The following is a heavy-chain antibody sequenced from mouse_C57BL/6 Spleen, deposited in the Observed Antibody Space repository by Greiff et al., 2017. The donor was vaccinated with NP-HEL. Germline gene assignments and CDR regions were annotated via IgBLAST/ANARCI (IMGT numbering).Heavy chain of an antibody. D-gene: IGHD2-1*01. CDR3: ARAHYGNYHVAY. J-gene: IGHJ3*01. V-gene: IGHV5-17*01. CDR2: ISSGSSTI. Sequence: EVQAVESGGGLVKPGGSLKLSCAASGFTFSDYGMHWVRQAPEKGLEWVAYISSGSSTIYYADTVKGRFTITRDNAKNTLFLQMTSLRSEDTAMYYCARAHYGNYHVAYWGQGTLVTVSA. CDR1: GFTFSDYG.